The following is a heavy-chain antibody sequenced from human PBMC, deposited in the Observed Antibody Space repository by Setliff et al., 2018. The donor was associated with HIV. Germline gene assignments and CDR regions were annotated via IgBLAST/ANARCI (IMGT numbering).Heavy chain of an antibody. Sequence: GESLKLSCAASGFSFSSSEMNWVRQAPGKGLEWVSYISSSESARFYAESVKGRFTISRDNARNSLYLQMNSLRVEDTAVYYCARGGPLEWSYYPRPNWFDPWGQGTLVTVSS. V-gene: IGHV3-48*03. CDR2: ISSSESAR. CDR3: ARGGPLEWSYYPRPNWFDP. D-gene: IGHD3-3*01. CDR1: GFSFSSSE. J-gene: IGHJ5*02.